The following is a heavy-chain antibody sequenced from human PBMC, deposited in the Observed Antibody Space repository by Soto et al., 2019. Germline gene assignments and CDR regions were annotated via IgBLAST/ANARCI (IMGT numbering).Heavy chain of an antibody. V-gene: IGHV3-21*01. Sequence: VGSLRLSCAASGFTFSSYSMNWVRQAPGKGLEWVSSISSSSSYIYYADSVKGRFTISRDNAKNSLYLQMNSLRAEDTAVYYCARSPPPYYSDSSGPSDYWGQGTLLTVSS. CDR3: ARSPPPYYSDSSGPSDY. D-gene: IGHD3-22*01. J-gene: IGHJ4*02. CDR2: ISSSSSYI. CDR1: GFTFSSYS.